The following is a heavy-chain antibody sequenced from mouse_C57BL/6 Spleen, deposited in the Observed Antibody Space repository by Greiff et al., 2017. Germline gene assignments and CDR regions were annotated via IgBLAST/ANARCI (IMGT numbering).Heavy chain of an antibody. CDR2: INPNYGGS. V-gene: IGHV1-18*01. CDR1: GYSFTDYN. Sequence: VKLQQSGPELVKPGASVKIPCKASGYSFTDYNMDWVKQSHGKSLEWLGDINPNYGGSIYNQKFKGKATLTGDRSSSTAYMELRSLTSEDTAVYDCARSYDYVPYYFDYWGQGTTLTVSS. CDR3: ARSYDYVPYYFDY. D-gene: IGHD2-4*01. J-gene: IGHJ2*01.